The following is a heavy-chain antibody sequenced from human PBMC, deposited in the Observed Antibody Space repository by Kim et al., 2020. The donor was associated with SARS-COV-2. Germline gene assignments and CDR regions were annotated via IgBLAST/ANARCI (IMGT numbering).Heavy chain of an antibody. J-gene: IGHJ4*02. V-gene: IGHV1-46*01. CDR2: INPSGGST. D-gene: IGHD6-19*01. Sequence: ASVKVSCRASGYTFISYFMHWVRQAPGQGLEWMGVINPSGGSTSYAQKFQGRVTMTRDTSASAVYMELSSLRSEDTAVYYCARGLRGWYWGFDFWGQGTLVPVSS. CDR1: GYTFISYF. CDR3: ARGLRGWYWGFDF.